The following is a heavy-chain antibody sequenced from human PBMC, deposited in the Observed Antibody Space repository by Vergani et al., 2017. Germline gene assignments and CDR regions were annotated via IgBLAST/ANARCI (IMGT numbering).Heavy chain of an antibody. V-gene: IGHV3-30-3*01. D-gene: IGHD1-26*01. J-gene: IGHJ4*02. Sequence: QVQLVESGGGVVQPGRSLRLSCAASGFSFNSYAMHWVRQAPGKGLEWVAVISYDGSNKNYADSVEGRFTISRDDSKNTLYLQMNSLRAEDTAVYYCARDPGVPWDYYFDYWGQGTLVTVSS. CDR3: ARDPGVPWDYYFDY. CDR1: GFSFNSYA. CDR2: ISYDGSNK.